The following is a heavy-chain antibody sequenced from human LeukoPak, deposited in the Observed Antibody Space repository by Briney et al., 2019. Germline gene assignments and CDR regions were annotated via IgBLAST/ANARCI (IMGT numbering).Heavy chain of an antibody. CDR2: ISKDGRKN. CDR3: ARDLLDYGTAYYDVGIFDS. J-gene: IGHJ4*02. Sequence: GRSLRLSCEAFGFSFSTSGVHWVRQAPGKGLEWMAVISKDGRKNHYADSVKGRFTISRDNSKSTLFLQMNSLRPEDTGIYYCARDLLDYGTAYYDVGIFDSWGQGTRVTVSS. V-gene: IGHV3-30*04. CDR1: GFSFSTSG. D-gene: IGHD3-16*01.